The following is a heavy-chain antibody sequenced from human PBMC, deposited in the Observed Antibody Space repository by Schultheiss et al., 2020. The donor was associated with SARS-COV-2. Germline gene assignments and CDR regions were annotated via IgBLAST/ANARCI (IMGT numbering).Heavy chain of an antibody. CDR3: ARGSYYYDSSGYYPGDY. CDR2: ISAYNGNT. D-gene: IGHD3-22*01. J-gene: IGHJ4*02. CDR1: GGTFSSYG. V-gene: IGHV1-18*01. Sequence: ASVKVSCKASGGTFSSYGISWVRQAPGQGLEWMGWISAYNGNTNYAQKLQGRVTMTTDTSTSTAYMELRSLRSDDTAVYYCARGSYYYDSSGYYPGDYWGQGTLVTVSS.